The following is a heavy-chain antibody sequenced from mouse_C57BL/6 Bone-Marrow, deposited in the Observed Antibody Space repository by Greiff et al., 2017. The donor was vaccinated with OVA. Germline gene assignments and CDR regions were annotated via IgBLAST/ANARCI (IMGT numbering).Heavy chain of an antibody. CDR1: GYTFTDYY. J-gene: IGHJ2*01. D-gene: IGHD4-1*02. CDR3: ARLQLGRGYFDY. V-gene: IGHV1-26*01. CDR2: INPNNGGT. Sequence: VQLQQSGPELVKPGASVKISCKASGYTFTDYYMNWVKQSHGKSLEWIGDINPNNGGTSYNQKFKGKATLTVDKSSSTAYMELRSLTSEDSAVYYCARLQLGRGYFDYWGQGTTLTVSA.